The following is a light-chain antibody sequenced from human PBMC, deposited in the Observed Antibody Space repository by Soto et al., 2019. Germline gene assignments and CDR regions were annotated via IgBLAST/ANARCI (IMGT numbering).Light chain of an antibody. Sequence: QSVLTQPPSASGTPGQRVTISCSGSSSNIGSNTVNWYQQLPGTAPKPLIHANNQRPSGVPDRFSGSKSGTSASLAISWLQSEEADYYCAAWDDSLNGYVFGTGTKVTVL. CDR2: ANN. J-gene: IGLJ1*01. CDR1: SSNIGSNT. CDR3: AAWDDSLNGYV. V-gene: IGLV1-44*01.